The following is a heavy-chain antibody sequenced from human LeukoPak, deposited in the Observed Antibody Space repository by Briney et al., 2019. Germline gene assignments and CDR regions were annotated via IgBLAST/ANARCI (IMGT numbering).Heavy chain of an antibody. CDR1: GFTFSSYS. J-gene: IGHJ5*02. CDR3: VRAHHPGGWFDP. D-gene: IGHD3-10*01. V-gene: IGHV3-21*01. CDR2: ITSSSSYI. Sequence: GGSLRLSCAASGFTFSSYSMNWVRQAPGKGLQWVSSITSSSSYIYYADSVKGRFTISRDNAKNSLYLQMNSLTAEDTAVHYCVRAHHPGGWFDPWGQGTLVTVSS.